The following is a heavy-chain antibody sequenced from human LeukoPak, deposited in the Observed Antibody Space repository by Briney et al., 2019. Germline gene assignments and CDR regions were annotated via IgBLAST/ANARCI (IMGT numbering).Heavy chain of an antibody. J-gene: IGHJ4*02. CDR2: ISYDGSNK. CDR1: GFTFSSYG. D-gene: IGHD5-18*01. V-gene: IGHV3-30*03. CDR3: ARDDIQLSPPFDY. Sequence: GGSLRLSCAASGFTFSSYGMHWVRQAPGKGLEWVAVISYDGSNKYYADSVKGRFTISRDNAKNSLYLQMNSLRAEDTAVYYCARDDIQLSPPFDYWGQGTLVTVSS.